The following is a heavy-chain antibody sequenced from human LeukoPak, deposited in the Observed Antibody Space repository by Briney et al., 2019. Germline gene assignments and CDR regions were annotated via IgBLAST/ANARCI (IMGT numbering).Heavy chain of an antibody. CDR1: GGSFSGYY. V-gene: IGHV4-34*01. Sequence: SETLSLTCAVYGGSFSGYYWSWIRQPPGKGLEWIGEINHSGSTNYNPSLKSRVTISVDTSKNQFSLKLSSVTAADTAVYYCARGRSTYYYGSGSSLDYWGQGTLVTVSS. CDR2: INHSGST. CDR3: ARGRSTYYYGSGSSLDY. D-gene: IGHD3-10*01. J-gene: IGHJ4*02.